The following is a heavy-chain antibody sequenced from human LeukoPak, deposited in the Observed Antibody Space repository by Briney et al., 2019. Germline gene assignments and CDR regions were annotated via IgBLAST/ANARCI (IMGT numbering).Heavy chain of an antibody. CDR2: IYYSGTT. CDR1: GGSITNYY. D-gene: IGHD4-17*01. CDR3: VRSRSGTYGWFDP. V-gene: IGHV4-59*01. Sequence: NPSETLSLTCTVSGGSITNYYWSWIRQPPGKGLEWIGYIYYSGTTNYNPSLKSRVTISVDTSENQFSLKVNSVTAADTAVYYCVRSRSGTYGWFDPWGQGTLVNGSS. J-gene: IGHJ5*02.